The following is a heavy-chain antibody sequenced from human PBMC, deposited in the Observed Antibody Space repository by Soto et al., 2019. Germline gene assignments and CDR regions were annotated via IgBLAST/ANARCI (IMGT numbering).Heavy chain of an antibody. CDR1: GYTFTSYD. D-gene: IGHD4-17*01. V-gene: IGHV1-8*01. CDR3: ARVGAYGYYVRYYYYYYMDV. Sequence: GASVKVSCKASGYTFTSYDINWVRQATGQGLEWMGWMNPNSGNTGYAQKFQGRVTMTRNTSISTAYLELSSLSFEETAVYYCARVGAYGYYVRYYYYYYMDVWGKGTTVTVSS. J-gene: IGHJ6*03. CDR2: MNPNSGNT.